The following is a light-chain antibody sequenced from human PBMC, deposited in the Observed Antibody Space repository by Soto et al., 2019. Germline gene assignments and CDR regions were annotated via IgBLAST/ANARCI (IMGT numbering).Light chain of an antibody. Sequence: EIVMTQSPATLSVSPGERATLSCRASQSVSSDLAWYQQKPGQAPSLLIYGASTRATGIPARFSGSGSGTEFTLTISRLQSEDFAVYYCQHYNNRPPWTFGQGTKVEIK. V-gene: IGKV3-15*01. CDR1: QSVSSD. CDR3: QHYNNRPPWT. J-gene: IGKJ1*01. CDR2: GAS.